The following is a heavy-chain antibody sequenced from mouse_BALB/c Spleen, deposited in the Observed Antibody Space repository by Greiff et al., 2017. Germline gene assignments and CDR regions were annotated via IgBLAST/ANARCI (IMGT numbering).Heavy chain of an antibody. CDR2: ISSGGSYT. J-gene: IGHJ3*01. D-gene: IGHD1-2*01. V-gene: IGHV5-6*02. Sequence: DVMLVESGGDLVKPGGSLKLSCAASGFTFSSYGMSWVRQTPDKRLEWVATISSGGSYTYYPDSVKGRFTISRDNAKNTLYLQMSSLKSEDTATYYCARDYYGYAFAYWGQGTLVTVSA. CDR3: ARDYYGYAFAY. CDR1: GFTFSSYG.